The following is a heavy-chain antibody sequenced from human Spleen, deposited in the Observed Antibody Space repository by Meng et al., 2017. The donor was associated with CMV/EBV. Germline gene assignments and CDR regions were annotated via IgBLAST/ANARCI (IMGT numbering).Heavy chain of an antibody. Sequence: VYGGSFSGYYWSWIRQPPGKGLEWIGEINHSGSTNYNPSLKSRVTISVDTSKNQFSLKLSSVTAADTAVYYCARGVKWLRKGSPFDYWGQGTLVTVSS. CDR2: INHSGST. CDR3: ARGVKWLRKGSPFDY. CDR1: GGSFSGYY. D-gene: IGHD5-12*01. J-gene: IGHJ4*02. V-gene: IGHV4-34*01.